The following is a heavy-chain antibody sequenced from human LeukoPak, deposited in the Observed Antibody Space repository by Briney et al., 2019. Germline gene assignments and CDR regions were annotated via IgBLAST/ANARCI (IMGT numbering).Heavy chain of an antibody. CDR3: ARGAADYSYYYFYYMDV. V-gene: IGHV3-21*01. J-gene: IGHJ6*03. CDR2: ISSSSTYI. D-gene: IGHD2-15*01. CDR1: GFTFSSYN. Sequence: PGGSLRLSCAASGFTFSSYNMNWVRQAPGKGLEWVSFISSSSTYIYYADSVKGRFTISRDNAKNSLYLQMDSLRAEDTAVYYCARGAADYSYYYFYYMDVWGKGTTLTVSS.